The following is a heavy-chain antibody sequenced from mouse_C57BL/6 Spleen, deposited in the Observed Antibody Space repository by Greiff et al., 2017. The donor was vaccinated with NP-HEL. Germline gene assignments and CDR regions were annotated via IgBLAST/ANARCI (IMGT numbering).Heavy chain of an antibody. CDR2: ISDGGSYT. J-gene: IGHJ2*01. CDR3: ARDGDYYGSSPFDY. D-gene: IGHD1-1*01. CDR1: GFTFSSYA. V-gene: IGHV5-4*01. Sequence: EVQVVESGGGLVKPGGSLKLSCAASGFTFSSYAMSWVRQTPEKRLEWVATISDGGSYTYYPDNVKGRFTISRDNAKNNLYLQMSHLKSEDTAMYYCARDGDYYGSSPFDYWGQGTTLTVSS.